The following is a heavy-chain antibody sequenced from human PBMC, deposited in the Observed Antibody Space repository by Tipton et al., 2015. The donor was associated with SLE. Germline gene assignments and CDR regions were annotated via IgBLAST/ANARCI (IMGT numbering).Heavy chain of an antibody. J-gene: IGHJ4*02. V-gene: IGHV3-33*06. D-gene: IGHD3-3*01. Sequence: SLRLSCAASGFTFNNFGMHWVRQAPGKGLEWVAVIWYDGTNKLYADSVKGRFTISRDNSKNTVSLQMNSLRADDTAVYYCANSRFVPEAYWGQGTLVTVSS. CDR2: IWYDGTNK. CDR1: GFTFNNFG. CDR3: ANSRFVPEAY.